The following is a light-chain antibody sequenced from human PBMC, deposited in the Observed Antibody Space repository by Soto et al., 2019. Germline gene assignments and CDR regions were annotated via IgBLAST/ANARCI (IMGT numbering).Light chain of an antibody. Sequence: AIPLTQSPSSLSASVGDRVTITCRASQGISNALAWYQQKPGKAPKLLIYDASSLESGVPSRFTVSGSGTYFSLTISSLQPEDFATYYCQQFTHYPIPFGQGTRLQIK. CDR3: QQFTHYPIP. CDR1: QGISNA. V-gene: IGKV1D-13*01. J-gene: IGKJ5*01. CDR2: DAS.